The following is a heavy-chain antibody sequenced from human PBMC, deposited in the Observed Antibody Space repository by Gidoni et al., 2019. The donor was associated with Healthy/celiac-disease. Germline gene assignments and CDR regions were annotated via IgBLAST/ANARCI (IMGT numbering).Heavy chain of an antibody. J-gene: IGHJ4*02. V-gene: IGHV4-34*01. Sequence: QVQLQQWGAGLLKPSQTLSLTCAVYGGSFSGFYWTWLRQPPGKGLEWIGEINHRGSTNYNPALKSRVTISIDTPKNQFSLNLSAVTAADTAVYYCARRALGGYNYWGQGTLVTVSS. D-gene: IGHD1-26*01. CDR2: INHRGST. CDR3: ARRALGGYNY. CDR1: GGSFSGFY.